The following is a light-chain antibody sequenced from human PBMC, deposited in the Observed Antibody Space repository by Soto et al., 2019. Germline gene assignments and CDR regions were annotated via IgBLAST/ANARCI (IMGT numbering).Light chain of an antibody. J-gene: IGKJ1*01. CDR1: QGIRND. V-gene: IGKV1-6*01. CDR3: LQDYNYPRT. CDR2: AAS. Sequence: DRVTITFRASQGIRNDLGWYQQKPGKAPKLLIYAASSLQGGVPSRFSGSGSGTDFTLTISSLQPEDFATYYGLQDYNYPRTFGQGTKVDI.